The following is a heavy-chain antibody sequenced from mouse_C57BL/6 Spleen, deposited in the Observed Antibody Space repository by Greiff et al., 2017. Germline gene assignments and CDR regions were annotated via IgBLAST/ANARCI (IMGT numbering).Heavy chain of an antibody. J-gene: IGHJ4*01. V-gene: IGHV5-17*01. CDR3: ARRQDYYGSSYYAMDY. D-gene: IGHD1-1*01. CDR2: ISSGSSTI. Sequence: VQLKESGGGLVKPGGSLKLSCAASGFTFSDYGMHWVRQAPEKGLEWVAYISSGSSTIYYADTVKGRFTISRDNAKNTLFLQMTSLRSEDTAMYYCARRQDYYGSSYYAMDYWGQGTSVTVSS. CDR1: GFTFSDYG.